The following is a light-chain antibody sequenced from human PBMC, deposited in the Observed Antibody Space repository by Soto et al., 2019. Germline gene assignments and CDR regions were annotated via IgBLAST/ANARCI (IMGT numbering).Light chain of an antibody. CDR2: RAS. V-gene: IGKV1-5*03. CDR3: QQYHRYPLT. Sequence: DIQMTQSPSTLSASMGDRVTITCRASQSIGSWLAWYQQKPGKAPNLLLYRASSLESGVPSRFSGSGSGTEFTLTISSLQPDDFATYYCQQYHRYPLTFGGGTKVESK. J-gene: IGKJ4*01. CDR1: QSIGSW.